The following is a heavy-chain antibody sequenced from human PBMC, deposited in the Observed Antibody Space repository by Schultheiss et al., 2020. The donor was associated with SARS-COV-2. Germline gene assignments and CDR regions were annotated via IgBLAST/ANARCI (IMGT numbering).Heavy chain of an antibody. D-gene: IGHD2-2*01. CDR2: ISYDGSNK. CDR3: ARVYQLLVGTYFDY. V-gene: IGHV3-30*01. CDR1: GFTFSSYA. J-gene: IGHJ4*02. Sequence: GESLKISCAASGFTFSSYAMHWVRQAPGKGLEWVAVISYDGSNKYYADSVKGRFTISRDNSKNTLYLQMNSLRAEDTAVYYCARVYQLLVGTYFDYWGQGTLVTVSS.